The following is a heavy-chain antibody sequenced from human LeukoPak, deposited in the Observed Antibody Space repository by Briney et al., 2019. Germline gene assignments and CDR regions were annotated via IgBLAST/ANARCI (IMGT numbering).Heavy chain of an antibody. CDR3: ARVSLRAFDI. CDR2: IYYSEST. CDR1: GGSISSYY. J-gene: IGHJ3*02. Sequence: KTSETLSLTCTVSGGSISSYYWSWIRQPPGKGLEWIGYIYYSESTNYNRSLKSRVTISVDTSKIQFALKLSSVTAADTAVYYCARVSLRAFDIWGQGTMVTVSS. V-gene: IGHV4-59*01.